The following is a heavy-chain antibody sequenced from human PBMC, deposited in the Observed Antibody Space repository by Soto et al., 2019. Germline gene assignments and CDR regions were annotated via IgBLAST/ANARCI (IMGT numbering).Heavy chain of an antibody. J-gene: IGHJ4*02. CDR3: ARGLITGSHYSGGWYYFDS. V-gene: IGHV4-34*01. CDR2: INHSGSA. CDR1: GESFSGYI. D-gene: IGHD6-19*01. Sequence: QVQLQQSGAGLLKPSETLSLTCAVYGESFSGYIWTWIRQTPGKGLQWIGQINHSGSASYNPSLERRVNISVHTSNSQFSLELSSVTAADTAVYYCARGLITGSHYSGGWYYFDSWGQGTQVTVSS.